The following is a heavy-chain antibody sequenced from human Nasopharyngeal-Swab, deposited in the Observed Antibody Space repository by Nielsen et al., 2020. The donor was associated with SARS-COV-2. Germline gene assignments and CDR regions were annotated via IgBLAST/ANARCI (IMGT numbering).Heavy chain of an antibody. V-gene: IGHV4-59*01. D-gene: IGHD1-26*01. Sequence: SETLSLTCTVSGGSISSYYWSWIRQPPGKGLEWIGYIYYSGSTNYNPSLKSRVTISVDTSKNQFSLKLSSVTAADTAVYYCARDGTPRDYFGYWGQGTLVTVSS. CDR3: ARDGTPRDYFGY. CDR1: GGSISSYY. J-gene: IGHJ4*02. CDR2: IYYSGST.